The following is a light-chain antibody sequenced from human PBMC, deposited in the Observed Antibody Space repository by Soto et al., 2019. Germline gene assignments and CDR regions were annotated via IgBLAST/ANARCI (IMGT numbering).Light chain of an antibody. CDR3: QYYNNYCWT. CDR1: QSISSW. V-gene: IGKV1-5*03. J-gene: IGKJ1*01. Sequence: DIQLTQSTSTLSASVGDRVTITCRASQSISSWLAWYQQKPGKAPKFLIYKTSNLESGVPSRFSGSGSGTAFTLTISILQPDDFATYYCQYYNNYCWTFGQGTKVEIK. CDR2: KTS.